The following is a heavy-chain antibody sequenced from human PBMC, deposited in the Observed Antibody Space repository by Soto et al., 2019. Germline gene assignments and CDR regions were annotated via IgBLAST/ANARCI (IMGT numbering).Heavy chain of an antibody. D-gene: IGHD3-10*01. CDR2: ISYDGSNK. V-gene: IGHV3-30*18. CDR1: GFTFSSYG. Sequence: GGSLRLSCAASGFTFSSYGMHWVRQAPGKGLEWVAVISYDGSNKYYADSVKGRFTISRDNSKNTLYLQMNSLRAEDTAVYYCAKVPLHNYYGSGSYPDYWGQGTLVTVSS. J-gene: IGHJ4*02. CDR3: AKVPLHNYYGSGSYPDY.